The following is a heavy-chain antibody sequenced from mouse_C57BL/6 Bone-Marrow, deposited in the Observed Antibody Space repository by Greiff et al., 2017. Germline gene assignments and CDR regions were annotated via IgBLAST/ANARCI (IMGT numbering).Heavy chain of an antibody. V-gene: IGHV1-63*01. J-gene: IGHJ4*01. CDR1: GYTFTNYW. CDR3: ARGVPYYAMDY. CDR2: IYPGGGYT. Sequence: VQLQQSGAELVRPGTSVKMSCKASGYTFTNYWIGWAKQRPGHGLEWIGDIYPGGGYTNYNEKFKGKATLPADNSSSTAYMQFSSLTSEDAAIYYCARGVPYYAMDYWGQGTSVTVSA.